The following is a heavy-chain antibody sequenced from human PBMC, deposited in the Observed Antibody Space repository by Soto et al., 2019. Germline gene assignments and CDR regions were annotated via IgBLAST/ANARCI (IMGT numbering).Heavy chain of an antibody. D-gene: IGHD3-16*02. CDR2: IRSSGTSI. CDR3: ASERDTRPGKIDY. J-gene: IGHJ4*02. CDR1: GFTFSDTFSDYY. Sequence: GGSLRLSCAASGFTFSDTFSDYYMNWIRQAPGKGLEWVSYIRSSGTSIYYADSAKGRFTISRDNAKNSLYLQMNNLRAEDTALYFCASERDTRPGKIDYWGPGTLVTVSS. V-gene: IGHV3-11*01.